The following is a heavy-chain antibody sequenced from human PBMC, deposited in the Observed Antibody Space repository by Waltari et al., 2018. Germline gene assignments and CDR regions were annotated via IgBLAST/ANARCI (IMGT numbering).Heavy chain of an antibody. D-gene: IGHD5-12*01. V-gene: IGHV3-23*01. Sequence: EVQLLESGGGLVQPGGSLRLSCAASGFTFSSYAMSWVRQAPGKGLEWVSAISGSGGSTYYADSVKGRFTISRDNSKNTLYLQMNSLRAEDTAVYYCAKVGGYLSGYDTDRYYFDYWGQGTLVTVSS. CDR3: AKVGGYLSGYDTDRYYFDY. CDR1: GFTFSSYA. CDR2: ISGSGGST. J-gene: IGHJ4*02.